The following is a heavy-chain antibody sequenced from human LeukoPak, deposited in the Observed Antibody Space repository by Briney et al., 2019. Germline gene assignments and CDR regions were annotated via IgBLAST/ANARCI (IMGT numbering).Heavy chain of an antibody. V-gene: IGHV3-23*01. D-gene: IGHD3-9*01. Sequence: GGSLRLSCAASGFSFSRYAMSWVRQAPGKGLQYVASVGAGGAGTYYADSVKGRFTISRDNSKNTLYLQMNSLRAEDTAVYYCAKGILRYFDWLLSPLDYWGQGTLVTVSS. CDR2: VGAGGAGT. CDR3: AKGILRYFDWLLSPLDY. J-gene: IGHJ4*02. CDR1: GFSFSRYA.